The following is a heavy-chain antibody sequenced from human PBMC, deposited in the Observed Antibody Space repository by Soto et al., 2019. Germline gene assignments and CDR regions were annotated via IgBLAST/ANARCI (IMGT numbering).Heavy chain of an antibody. CDR2: INWNGGST. V-gene: IGHV3-20*03. CDR1: FDDYG. J-gene: IGHJ4*02. CDR3: ARLIGWYGPFDY. Sequence: FDDYGMSWVRQAPGKGLEWVSGINWNGGSTGYADSVKGRFTISRDNAKNSLYLQMNSLRAEDTALYYCARLIGWYGPFDYWGQGTLVTVSS. D-gene: IGHD6-19*01.